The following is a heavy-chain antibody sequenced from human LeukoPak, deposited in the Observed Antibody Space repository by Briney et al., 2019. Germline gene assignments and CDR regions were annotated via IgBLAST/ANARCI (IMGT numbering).Heavy chain of an antibody. CDR1: GFTFSSYA. CDR2: ISSNGGST. V-gene: IGHV3-64*01. D-gene: IGHD3-10*01. CDR3: ARSNMVRGKFRLDY. Sequence: PGGSLRLSCAASGFTFSSYAMHWVRQAPGKGLEYVSAISSNGGSTYYANSVKGRFTISRDNSKNTLYLQMGSLRAEDMAVYYCARSNMVRGKFRLDYWGQGTLVTVSS. J-gene: IGHJ4*02.